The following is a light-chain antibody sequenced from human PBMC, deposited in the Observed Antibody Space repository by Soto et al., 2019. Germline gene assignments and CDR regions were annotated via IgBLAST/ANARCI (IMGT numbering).Light chain of an antibody. CDR2: AAS. CDR1: QGIAGW. CDR3: QQASSFPVT. V-gene: IGKV1-12*01. J-gene: IGKJ4*01. Sequence: DIPMTQSPSSVSASVGDRVTITCRASQGIAGWLAWYQQKPGKVPKLLIYAASTLHSGVPSRFSGSGSATDFTLTISSLQPEDSATYYCQQASSFPVTFGGGTKVEIK.